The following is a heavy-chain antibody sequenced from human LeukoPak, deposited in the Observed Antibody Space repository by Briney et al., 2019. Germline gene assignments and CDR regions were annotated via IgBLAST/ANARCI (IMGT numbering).Heavy chain of an antibody. CDR1: GGSISSYY. V-gene: IGHV4-59*01. D-gene: IGHD2-15*01. Sequence: SETLSLTCTVSGGSISSYYWSWIRQPPGKGLEWIGYTYYSGSTNYNPSLTSRVTISVDTSKNQFSLKLSSVTAADTAVYYCARAPYCSGGSCYSGAFDIWGQGTMVTVSS. CDR3: ARAPYCSGGSCYSGAFDI. J-gene: IGHJ3*02. CDR2: TYYSGST.